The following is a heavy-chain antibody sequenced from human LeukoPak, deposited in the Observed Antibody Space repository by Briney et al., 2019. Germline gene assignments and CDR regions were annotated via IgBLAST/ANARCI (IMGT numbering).Heavy chain of an antibody. J-gene: IGHJ5*02. D-gene: IGHD6-19*01. CDR3: ARVRLAHNWFDP. CDR2: IYHSGST. V-gene: IGHV4-30-2*01. Sequence: SETLSLTCAVSGGSISSGGYSWSWIRQPPGKGLEWIGYIYHSGSTYYNPSLKSRVTISVDRSKNQFSLKLSSVTAADTAVYYCARVRLAHNWFDPWGQGTLVTVSS. CDR1: GGSISSGGYS.